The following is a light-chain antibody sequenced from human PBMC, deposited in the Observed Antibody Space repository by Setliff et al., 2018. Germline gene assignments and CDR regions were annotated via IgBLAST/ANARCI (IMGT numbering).Light chain of an antibody. CDR2: EVS. J-gene: IGLJ1*01. CDR3: SSYAGNYIYV. V-gene: IGLV2-8*01. Sequence: QSVLTQPPSASGSPGQSVTISCTRTSSDVGGINHVSWYQQHPGKAPRLMIFEVSKRPSGVPGFSGSKSGNTASLTVSGLQAEDEADYYCSSYAGNYIYVFGTGTRSPS. CDR1: SSDVGGINH.